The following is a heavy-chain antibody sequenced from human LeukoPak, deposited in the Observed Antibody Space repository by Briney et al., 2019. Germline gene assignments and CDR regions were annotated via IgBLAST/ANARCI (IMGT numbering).Heavy chain of an antibody. CDR3: AREFKQSNWNDGHWFDP. J-gene: IGHJ5*02. CDR2: ISAYNGNT. Sequence: ASVKVSCKASGYTFTSYGISWVRQAPGQGLEWMGWISAYNGNTNYAQKLQGRVTMTTDTSTSTAYMELRSLRSDDTAVYYCAREFKQSNWNDGHWFDPWGQGTLVTVSS. D-gene: IGHD1-20*01. V-gene: IGHV1-18*01. CDR1: GYTFTSYG.